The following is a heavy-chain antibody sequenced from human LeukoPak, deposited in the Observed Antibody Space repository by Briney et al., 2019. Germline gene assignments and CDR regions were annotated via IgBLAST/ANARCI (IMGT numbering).Heavy chain of an antibody. Sequence: PGGSLRLSCAASGFTVSSNYMSWVRQAPGKGLEWVSVIYSGGSTYYADSVKGRFTISRDNSKNTLYLQMNSQRAEDTAVYYCAREGIVGATDYWGQGTLVTVSS. V-gene: IGHV3-66*01. D-gene: IGHD1-26*01. CDR1: GFTVSSNY. CDR3: AREGIVGATDY. J-gene: IGHJ4*02. CDR2: IYSGGST.